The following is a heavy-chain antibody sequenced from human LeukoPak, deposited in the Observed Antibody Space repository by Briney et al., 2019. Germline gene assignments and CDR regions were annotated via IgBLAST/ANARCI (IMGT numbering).Heavy chain of an antibody. V-gene: IGHV1-8*03. CDR3: ARRTTRSRFDY. CDR1: GYTFTSYD. CDR2: MNPNSGNT. J-gene: IGHJ4*02. D-gene: IGHD1-14*01. Sequence: ASVKVSCKASGYTFTSYDINWVRQATGQGLEWMGWMNPNSGNTGYAQKFQGRVTITRNTSISTASMELSSLRSEDTAVYYCARRTTRSRFDYWGQGTLVTVSS.